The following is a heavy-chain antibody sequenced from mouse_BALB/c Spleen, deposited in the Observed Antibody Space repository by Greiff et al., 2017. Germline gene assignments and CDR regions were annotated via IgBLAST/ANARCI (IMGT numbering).Heavy chain of an antibody. CDR1: GFTFSSFG. J-gene: IGHJ4*01. Sequence: EVNLVESGGGLVQPGGSRKLSCAASGFTFSSFGMHWVRQAPGKGLEWVAYISSGSSTIYYADTVKGRFTISRDNPKNTLFLQMTSLRSEDTAMYYCARWGYGNYYAMDYWGQGTSVTVSS. D-gene: IGHD2-10*02. CDR2: ISSGSSTI. V-gene: IGHV5-17*02. CDR3: ARWGYGNYYAMDY.